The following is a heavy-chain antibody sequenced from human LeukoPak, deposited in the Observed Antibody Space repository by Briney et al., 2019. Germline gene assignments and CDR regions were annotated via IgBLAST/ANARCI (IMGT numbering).Heavy chain of an antibody. D-gene: IGHD2-2*01. V-gene: IGHV3-23*01. CDR3: AQEWFPQDQLHYAN. CDR2: IVISGGTT. J-gene: IGHJ4*02. Sequence: PGGSLRLSCAASGFTFSSYAMSWVRQAPGKGLEWVSTIVISGGTTLYADSVRGRFTISRDNSQSKLYLLMNSLRAEDTALYYCAQEWFPQDQLHYANWGQGTLVTVSS. CDR1: GFTFSSYA.